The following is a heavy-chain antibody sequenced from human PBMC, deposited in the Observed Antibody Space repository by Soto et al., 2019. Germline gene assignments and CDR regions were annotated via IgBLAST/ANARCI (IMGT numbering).Heavy chain of an antibody. Sequence: ASVKVSCKASGYTFTSYYIHWVRQAPGQGLEWMGIINPSGGSTSYAQKFQGRVTMTRDTSTSTVYMELSSLRSEDTAVYYCARDRSAAADFDYWGQGTLVTVSS. J-gene: IGHJ4*02. V-gene: IGHV1-46*01. CDR2: INPSGGST. D-gene: IGHD2-15*01. CDR3: ARDRSAAADFDY. CDR1: GYTFTSYY.